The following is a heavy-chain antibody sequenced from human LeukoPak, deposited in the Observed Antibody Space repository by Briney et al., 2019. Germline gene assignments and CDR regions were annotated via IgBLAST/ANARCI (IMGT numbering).Heavy chain of an antibody. D-gene: IGHD2-2*02. V-gene: IGHV1-3*03. J-gene: IGHJ4*02. CDR3: TLYNY. CDR2: INPDNGDT. CDR1: GYIFTDYY. Sequence: ASVKVSCKASGYIFTDYYMHWVRRAPGQSLEWMGCINPDNGDTQYSQEFQGRVTITRDTSATTAYMELSSLRSDDMAVYYCTLYNYWGQGTLVTVSS.